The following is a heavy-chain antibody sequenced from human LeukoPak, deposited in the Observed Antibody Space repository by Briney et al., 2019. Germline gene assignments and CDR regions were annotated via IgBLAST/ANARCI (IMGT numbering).Heavy chain of an antibody. CDR2: IWYDGSNK. CDR1: GFTFSSYG. Sequence: GGSLRLSCAASGFTFSSYGMHWVRQAPGKGLEWVAVIWYDGSNKYYADSVKGRFTISRDNSKNTLYLQMNSLRAEDTAVYYWARDGRYGSGSYYNVHAFDIWGQGTMVTVSS. D-gene: IGHD3-10*01. V-gene: IGHV3-33*01. J-gene: IGHJ3*02. CDR3: ARDGRYGSGSYYNVHAFDI.